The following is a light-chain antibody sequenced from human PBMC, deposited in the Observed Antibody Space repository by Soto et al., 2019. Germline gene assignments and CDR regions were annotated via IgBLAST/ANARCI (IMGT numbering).Light chain of an antibody. V-gene: IGKV1-33*01. CDR2: DAS. CDR1: QDISNY. Sequence: DIQMTQSPSSLSASVGDRVTITCQASQDISNYLNWYQQKPGKAPKLLIFDASNVETGVPSRFSGSGSGTDFTFTIHSLQPEDAATYYCQQYEDLPLTFGGGTKVGI. CDR3: QQYEDLPLT. J-gene: IGKJ4*01.